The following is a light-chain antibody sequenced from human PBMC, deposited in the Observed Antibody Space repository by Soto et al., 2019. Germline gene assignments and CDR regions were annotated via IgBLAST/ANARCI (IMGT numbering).Light chain of an antibody. CDR1: SSDVGGYNY. CDR3: SSYTGSSINTVV. J-gene: IGLJ2*01. Sequence: QSVLTQPASVSGSPGQSIAISCTGTSSDVGGYNYVSWYQQHPGKAPKLMIFEVSNRPSGVSNRFSGSKSGNTASLTISGLHAEDEADYYCSSYTGSSINTVVFGGGTKLTVL. V-gene: IGLV2-14*01. CDR2: EVS.